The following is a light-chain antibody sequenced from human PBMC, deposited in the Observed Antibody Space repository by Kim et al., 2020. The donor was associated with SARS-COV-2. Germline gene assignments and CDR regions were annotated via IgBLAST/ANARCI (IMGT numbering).Light chain of an antibody. V-gene: IGKV3-11*01. CDR2: DES. Sequence: MSPGERAILAGRASQSVSRYLAWYQQKPGQAPRLLIYDESNRATGIPARFSGSGSGADSTLTISDLDPEDFAVYYCQQRSHWPWTFGQGTKVDIK. J-gene: IGKJ1*01. CDR3: QQRSHWPWT. CDR1: QSVSRY.